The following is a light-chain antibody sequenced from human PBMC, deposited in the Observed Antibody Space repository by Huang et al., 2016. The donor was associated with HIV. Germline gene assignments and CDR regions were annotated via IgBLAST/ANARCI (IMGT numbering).Light chain of an antibody. Sequence: EIVMTQSPATLSVSAGERATLSCKASQSVSNNLAWYQQRPGQAPRLLIYDASTRATGVPARFSGSGSGTEFTLTISSLQSEDFAVYYCQQYNNWPPRYTFGQGTKLEIK. V-gene: IGKV3-15*01. CDR1: QSVSNN. J-gene: IGKJ2*01. CDR2: DAS. CDR3: QQYNNWPPRYT.